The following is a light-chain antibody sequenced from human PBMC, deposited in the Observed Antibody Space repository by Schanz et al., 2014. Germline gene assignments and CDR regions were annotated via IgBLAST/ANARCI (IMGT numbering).Light chain of an antibody. CDR2: DAS. Sequence: EIVLTQSPGTLSLSPGERATLSCRASQSVSSTDLAWYHQKPGQTPRLLIYDASNRATGIPARFSGSGSGTDFTLTISGLQSEDFAMYYCQQYNEWPRTFGQGTRVEIK. CDR1: QSVSSTD. J-gene: IGKJ1*01. V-gene: IGKV3-20*01. CDR3: QQYNEWPRT.